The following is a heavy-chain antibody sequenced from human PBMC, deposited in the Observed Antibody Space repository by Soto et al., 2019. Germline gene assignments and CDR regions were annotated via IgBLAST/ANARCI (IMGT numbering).Heavy chain of an antibody. V-gene: IGHV4-61*01. Sequence: PSETLSLTCTVSGGSVSSGSYYWSWIRQPPGKELQYIGYIYYSGSTNYNPSLKSRVTISDDTSTNYFSLTLTSVTAADTAVYYCARGSADYDILTGYYYLDYWGQGTLVTVSS. J-gene: IGHJ4*02. CDR3: ARGSADYDILTGYYYLDY. CDR2: IYYSGST. CDR1: GGSVSSGSYY. D-gene: IGHD3-9*01.